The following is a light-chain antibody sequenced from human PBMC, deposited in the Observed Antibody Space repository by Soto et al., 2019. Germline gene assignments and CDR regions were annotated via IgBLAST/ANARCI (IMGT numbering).Light chain of an antibody. Sequence: IQLTQSPSSLSASVGDRVTITCRASQGVRSYLAWYQQKPGQAPKLLIYGASTLQSGVPSRFSGSGSGTDFTLTISNLQPEDFATYYCQQANSFPLTFGGGTKVEIK. V-gene: IGKV1-9*01. J-gene: IGKJ4*01. CDR1: QGVRSY. CDR2: GAS. CDR3: QQANSFPLT.